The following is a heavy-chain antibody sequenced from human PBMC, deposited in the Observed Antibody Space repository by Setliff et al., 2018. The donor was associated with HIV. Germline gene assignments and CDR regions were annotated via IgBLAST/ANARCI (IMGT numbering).Heavy chain of an antibody. CDR2: INHSGRT. Sequence: PSETLSLTCAVYGGSFSDFYWSWIRQSPGKGLEWIGDINHSGRTNNNPSLKSRVTISVDTSKNQFSLKLSSVTAVDTAVYYCAKTVPHSTAQDAFDIWGQGTMVTVSS. J-gene: IGHJ3*02. CDR1: GGSFSDFY. V-gene: IGHV4-34*01. D-gene: IGHD4-4*01. CDR3: AKTVPHSTAQDAFDI.